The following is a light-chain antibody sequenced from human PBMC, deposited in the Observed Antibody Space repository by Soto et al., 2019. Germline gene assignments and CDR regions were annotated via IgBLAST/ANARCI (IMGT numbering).Light chain of an antibody. CDR3: AAWDDSLSGVV. V-gene: IGLV1-47*02. J-gene: IGLJ2*01. CDR2: TNS. CDR1: SSNIGSNY. Sequence: QSVLTQPPSASATPGQRVAVSCSGSSSNIGSNYVYWYQQRPGTAPKLLIYTNSQRPSGVPDRFSGSKSGTSASLAISGLRSEDDADYYCAAWDDSLSGVVFGGGTQLTVL.